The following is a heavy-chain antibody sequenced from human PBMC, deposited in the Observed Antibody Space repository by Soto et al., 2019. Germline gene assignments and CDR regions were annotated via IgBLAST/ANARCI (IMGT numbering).Heavy chain of an antibody. CDR1: GGSISSGGFS. CDR2: IYDSGST. J-gene: IGHJ4*02. D-gene: IGHD5-18*01. V-gene: IGHV4-30-2*01. Sequence: PSETLSLTCAVPGGSISSGGFSWSWIRQPPGKGLEWIGHIYDSGSTYYNPSLRSRVTISVDRSKNQFSLKLSSVTAADTAVYFCARGDSYGFDYWGQGTLVTVSS. CDR3: ARGDSYGFDY.